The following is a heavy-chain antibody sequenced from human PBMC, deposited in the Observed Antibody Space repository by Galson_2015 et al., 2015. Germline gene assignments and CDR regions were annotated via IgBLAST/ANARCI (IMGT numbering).Heavy chain of an antibody. CDR1: GFTFRNYA. CDR2: ISGSGGST. V-gene: IGHV3-23*01. D-gene: IGHD3-22*01. Sequence: CAASGFTFRNYAMSWVRQAPGKGLEWVSGISGSGGSTYYADSVKGRFTSSRDNSKNTLSLQMNSLRAEDTAIYYCAKDLAYYDSSGYSSWGQGTLVTVSS. CDR3: AKDLAYYDSSGYSS. J-gene: IGHJ5*02.